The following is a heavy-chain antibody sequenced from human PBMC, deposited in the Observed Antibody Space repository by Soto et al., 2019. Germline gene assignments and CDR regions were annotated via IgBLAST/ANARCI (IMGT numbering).Heavy chain of an antibody. J-gene: IGHJ6*01. Sequence: QVQLVQSGAEVKKPGSSVKVSCKASGGTFSSYAISWVRQAPGQGLEWMGGIIPISETTNYAQKFKGRVTITADESKSTAYMEMSSLRSEDTAVYYGARSQGSSTSLEIYYYYCYGMDVWGQGTTVTVSS. V-gene: IGHV1-69*01. D-gene: IGHD2-2*01. CDR2: IIPISETT. CDR3: ARSQGSSTSLEIYYYYCYGMDV. CDR1: GGTFSSYA.